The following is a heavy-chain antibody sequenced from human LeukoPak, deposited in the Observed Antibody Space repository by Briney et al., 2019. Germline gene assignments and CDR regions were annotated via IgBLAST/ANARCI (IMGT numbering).Heavy chain of an antibody. CDR3: AKVTVVEMATISGPFDY. D-gene: IGHD5-24*01. CDR1: GFTFSSYA. V-gene: IGHV3-23*01. J-gene: IGHJ4*02. CDR2: ISGSGGST. Sequence: GGSLRLSCAASGFTFSSYAMSWVRQAPGKGLEWVSAISGSGGSTYYADSVKGRFTISRDNSKNTLYLQMNSLRAEDTAVYYCAKVTVVEMATISGPFDYWGQGTLVTVSS.